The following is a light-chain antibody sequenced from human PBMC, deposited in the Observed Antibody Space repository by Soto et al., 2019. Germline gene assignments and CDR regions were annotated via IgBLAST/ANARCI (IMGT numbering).Light chain of an antibody. Sequence: DIQMTQSPSSLSASVGDRVTITCQASRDIGKYLNWFQEKPGKAPKLLIYDASNLQTGVPSRFSGSGSGTDVTFTISSRQPEDFATYYCQRYDSLPPPFGQGTRLQIK. CDR1: RDIGKY. J-gene: IGKJ5*01. V-gene: IGKV1-33*01. CDR3: QRYDSLPPP. CDR2: DAS.